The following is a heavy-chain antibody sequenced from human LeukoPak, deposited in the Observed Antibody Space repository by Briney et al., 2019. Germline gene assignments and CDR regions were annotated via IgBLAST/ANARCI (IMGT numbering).Heavy chain of an antibody. Sequence: ASVKVSCKASGYTFTSYGISWVRQAPGQGLEWMGWISGYNDNTNYAQKLQGRVTMTTDTSTSTAYMELRSLRSDDTAVYYCARGRYCSSTSCYKVYYYYMDVWGKGTTVTVSS. CDR2: ISGYNDNT. J-gene: IGHJ6*03. V-gene: IGHV1-18*01. CDR3: ARGRYCSSTSCYKVYYYYMDV. CDR1: GYTFTSYG. D-gene: IGHD2-2*02.